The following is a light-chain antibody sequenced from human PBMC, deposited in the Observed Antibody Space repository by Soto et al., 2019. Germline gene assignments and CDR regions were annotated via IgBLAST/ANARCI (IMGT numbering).Light chain of an antibody. CDR2: AAS. Sequence: DIQMTQSPSSLSASVGDRVTITCRASQSISSYLNWYQQKPGKAPKLLIFAASSLQSGVPSRFSGSGSGTDITLTISSLQPEYFATYYCQQSQSTRRTFGQGTKVEIK. CDR3: QQSQSTRRT. J-gene: IGKJ1*01. V-gene: IGKV1-39*01. CDR1: QSISSY.